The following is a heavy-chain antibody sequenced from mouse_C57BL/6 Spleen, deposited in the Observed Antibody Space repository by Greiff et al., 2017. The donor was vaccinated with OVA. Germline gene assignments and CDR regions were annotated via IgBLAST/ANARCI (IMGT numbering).Heavy chain of an antibody. CDR3: ARKNKIYGYAMDY. Sequence: QVQLQQSGAELVKPGASVKLSCKASGYTFTSYWMQWVKQRPGQGLEWIGEIDPSDSYPNYNQKFKGKAKLTVDTSSSTAYMQLSSLTSEDSAVYYGARKNKIYGYAMDYWGQGTSVTVSS. CDR2: IDPSDSYP. D-gene: IGHD1-1*02. CDR1: GYTFTSYW. J-gene: IGHJ4*01. V-gene: IGHV1-50*01.